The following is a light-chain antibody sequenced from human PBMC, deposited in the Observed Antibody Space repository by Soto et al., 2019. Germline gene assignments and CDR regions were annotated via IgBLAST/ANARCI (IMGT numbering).Light chain of an antibody. CDR1: NSNIGSNT. CDR3: VVWDDSLRGRV. CDR2: GND. Sequence: QSVLTQPPSASGTPGQRVTISCSGSNSNIGSNTVNWYQQFPGTAPRFLIYGNDQRPSGVPDRFSASKSGTSASLAISGLQSEDEADYYCVVWDDSLRGRVFGGGTKLTVL. J-gene: IGLJ2*01. V-gene: IGLV1-44*01.